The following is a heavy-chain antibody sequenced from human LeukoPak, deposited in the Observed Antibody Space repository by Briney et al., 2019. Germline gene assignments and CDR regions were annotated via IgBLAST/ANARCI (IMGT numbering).Heavy chain of an antibody. J-gene: IGHJ6*03. CDR3: AREEDYYYYMDV. V-gene: IGHV3-21*01. CDR1: GFTFSSYS. CDR2: ISSSSSYI. Sequence: PGGSLRLSCAASGFTFSSYSMNWVRQAPGKGLEWVSSISSSSSYIYYADSVKGRFTISRDNAKNSLYLQMNSLRAEDTAVHYCAREEDYYYYMDVRGKGTTVTVSS.